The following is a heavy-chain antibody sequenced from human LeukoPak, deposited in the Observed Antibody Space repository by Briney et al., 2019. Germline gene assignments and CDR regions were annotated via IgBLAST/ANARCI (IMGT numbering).Heavy chain of an antibody. J-gene: IGHJ3*02. D-gene: IGHD3-16*02. CDR1: GFAFSDYW. Sequence: GGSLRLSCAASGFAFSDYWMSWVRQAPGKGLEWVANIKRDGSEEYYVDSVKGRFTISRDNAKKSVSLQMNSLRAEDTAVYYCARDIEAFDIWGQGTMVIVFS. V-gene: IGHV3-7*01. CDR2: IKRDGSEE. CDR3: ARDIEAFDI.